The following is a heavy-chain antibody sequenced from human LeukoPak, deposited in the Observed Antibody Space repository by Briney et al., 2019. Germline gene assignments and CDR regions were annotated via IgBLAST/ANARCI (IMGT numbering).Heavy chain of an antibody. J-gene: IGHJ4*02. D-gene: IGHD2-8*01. CDR1: GFNFNAYG. V-gene: IGHV3-74*01. CDR2: INSDGSGT. Sequence: GGSLRLSCVGSGFNFNAYGMNWVRQAPGEGLVWVSRINSDGSGTSYADSVKGRFTISRDNANNMLYLQMNSLRAEDTAVYYCATLGNGPDYWGQGTLVTVSS. CDR3: ATLGNGPDY.